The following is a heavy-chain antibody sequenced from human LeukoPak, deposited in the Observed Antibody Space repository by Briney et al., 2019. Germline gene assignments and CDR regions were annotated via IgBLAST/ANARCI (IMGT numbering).Heavy chain of an antibody. CDR3: AKDIGMATYYYDSSGYYEVGY. D-gene: IGHD3-22*01. CDR1: GFTFSSYG. V-gene: IGHV3-30*18. Sequence: GGSLRLSCAASGFTFSSYGMHWVRQAPGKGLEWVAVISYDGSNKYYADSVKGRFTISRDNSKNTLYLQMNSLRAEDTAVYYCAKDIGMATYYYDSSGYYEVGYWGQGTPVTVSS. J-gene: IGHJ4*02. CDR2: ISYDGSNK.